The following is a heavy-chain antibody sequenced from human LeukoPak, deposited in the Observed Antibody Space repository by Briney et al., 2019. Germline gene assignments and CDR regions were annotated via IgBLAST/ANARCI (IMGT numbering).Heavy chain of an antibody. V-gene: IGHV3-11*04. CDR2: ISSSGTTI. J-gene: IGHJ6*03. Sequence: GGSLSLSCAASGFTFCVYDMICIPQAPGMGGEGFSYISSSGTTIYYADSVKGRFTISRDNAKNSLYLQMNSLRAEDTAVYYCARDLAFGDGDPVVWGKGTTVTVS. CDR3: ARDLAFGDGDPVV. D-gene: IGHD3-3*01. CDR1: GFTFCVYD.